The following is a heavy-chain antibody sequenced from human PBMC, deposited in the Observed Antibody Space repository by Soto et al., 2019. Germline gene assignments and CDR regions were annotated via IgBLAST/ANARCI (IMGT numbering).Heavy chain of an antibody. CDR1: GYAFTTYG. D-gene: IGHD1-1*01. CDR3: ARGRYGDY. CDR2: ISAHNGNT. J-gene: IGHJ4*02. V-gene: IGHV1-18*01. Sequence: QVHLVPSGAEVKKPGASVKGSCKGSGYAFTTYGITWVRQAPGQGLEWMGWISAHNGNTNYAQQLQGRVTVTRDTSSSEAYMELRSLRSDYTAVYDCARGRYGDYGGQGALVTVSS.